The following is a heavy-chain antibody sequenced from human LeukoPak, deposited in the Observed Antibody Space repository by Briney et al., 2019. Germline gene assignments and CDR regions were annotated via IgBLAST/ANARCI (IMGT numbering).Heavy chain of an antibody. D-gene: IGHD6-13*01. CDR2: IDPNSGGT. CDR3: ARVPGPYTTSRFDY. Sequence: APVRVSCKTSGYTFTDYYLHWVRQAPGQGLEWMGRIDPNSGGTNYAQKFQVRVTVTRDTSISTVYMELSGLRSDDTAVYYCARVPGPYTTSRFDYWGQGTLVTVSS. CDR1: GYTFTDYY. J-gene: IGHJ4*02. V-gene: IGHV1-2*02.